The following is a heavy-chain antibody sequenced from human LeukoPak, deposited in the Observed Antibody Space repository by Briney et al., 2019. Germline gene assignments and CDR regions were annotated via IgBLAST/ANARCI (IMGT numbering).Heavy chain of an antibody. CDR1: GLIFSKYW. Sequence: GGSLRPSCVASGLIFSKYWMTWVRQAPGKGLEWVATIKPDGSEQYYLDSMKGRFTISRDNARDSLYLQMNSLRDDDTSVYYCARDASALYWGRGTPVTVSS. CDR3: ARDASALY. J-gene: IGHJ4*02. CDR2: IKPDGSEQ. V-gene: IGHV3-7*01. D-gene: IGHD6-19*01.